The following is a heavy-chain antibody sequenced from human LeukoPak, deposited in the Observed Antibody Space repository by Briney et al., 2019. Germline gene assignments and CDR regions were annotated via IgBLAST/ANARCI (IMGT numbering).Heavy chain of an antibody. CDR2: ISGIGGRT. D-gene: IGHD2-2*01. CDR1: GFTFSSHA. V-gene: IGHV3-23*01. Sequence: GGSLRLSCAASGFTFSSHAMSWVRQAPGKGLEWVSVISGIGGRTNYADSVKGRFTISRDNSKNTLSLQINSLRAEDTAVYYCAKDRCSSATCVFDYWGQGILVTVSS. CDR3: AKDRCSSATCVFDY. J-gene: IGHJ4*02.